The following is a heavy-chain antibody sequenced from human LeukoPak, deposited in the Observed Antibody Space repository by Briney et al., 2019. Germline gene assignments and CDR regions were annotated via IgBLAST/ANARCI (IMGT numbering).Heavy chain of an antibody. Sequence: GGSLRLSCSAFGFTFSSYALHWVRQAPGKGLEYVSAVTANGLGTYYADSVKGRFTISRDNSKNMLYLLMSSLRAEDTAVYYCAKATPYYLDYWGQGTLVTVSS. J-gene: IGHJ4*02. CDR2: VTANGLGT. V-gene: IGHV3-64D*09. D-gene: IGHD5-24*01. CDR3: AKATPYYLDY. CDR1: GFTFSSYA.